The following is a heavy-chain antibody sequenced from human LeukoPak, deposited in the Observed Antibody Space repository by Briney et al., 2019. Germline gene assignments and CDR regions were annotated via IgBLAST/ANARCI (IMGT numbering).Heavy chain of an antibody. V-gene: IGHV3-33*06. CDR3: AKDSSSGWFDY. CDR1: GFTFSSYE. CDR2: IWYDGSNK. J-gene: IGHJ4*02. D-gene: IGHD6-19*01. Sequence: HPGGSLRLSCAASGFTFSSYEMNWVRQAPGKGLEWVAVIWYDGSNKYYADSVKGRFTISRDNSKNTLYLQMNSLRAEDTAVYYCAKDSSSGWFDYWGQGTLVTVSS.